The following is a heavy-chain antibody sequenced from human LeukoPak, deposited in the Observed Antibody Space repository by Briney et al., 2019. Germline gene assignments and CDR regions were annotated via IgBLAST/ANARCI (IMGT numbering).Heavy chain of an antibody. J-gene: IGHJ4*02. V-gene: IGHV3-48*02. CDR2: ISSSSSTI. Sequence: GGSLRLSCAASGFSVSSSYMSWVRQAPGKGLEWVSYISSSSSTIYYADSVKGRFTISRDNAKNSLYLQMNSLRDEDTAVYYCARGRQRSGSYHEGDYWGQGTLVTVSS. D-gene: IGHD1-26*01. CDR3: ARGRQRSGSYHEGDY. CDR1: GFSVSSSY.